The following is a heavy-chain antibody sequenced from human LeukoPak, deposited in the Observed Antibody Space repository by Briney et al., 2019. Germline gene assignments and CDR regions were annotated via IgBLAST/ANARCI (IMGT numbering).Heavy chain of an antibody. Sequence: PGGSLRLSCAASASGDTFSSHSMNWVRQAPGKGLEWISYIYSSGDYIFYAASVKGRFTVSRDNARSSLYLQMNSLRAEDTAIYYCAREYNSRATFDYWGQGTLVTVSS. D-gene: IGHD1-20*01. CDR3: AREYNSRATFDY. V-gene: IGHV3-21*05. CDR2: IYSSGDYI. J-gene: IGHJ4*02. CDR1: ASGDTFSSHS.